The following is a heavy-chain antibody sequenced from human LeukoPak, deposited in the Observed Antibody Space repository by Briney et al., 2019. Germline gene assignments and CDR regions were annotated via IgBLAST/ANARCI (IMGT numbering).Heavy chain of an antibody. V-gene: IGHV3-23*01. CDR3: VKDEYSSGLGGHFDS. CDR2: IRNDGGST. Sequence: GSLLLSCAASGFIFRYYAMTWVRQAPGKGLEWVSAIRNDGGSTYYAGSVKGRFTISRDNSKNTLYLQINSLRVEDTAVYYCVKDEYSSGLGGHFDSWGQGTLVTVSS. J-gene: IGHJ4*02. D-gene: IGHD6-19*01. CDR1: GFIFRYYA.